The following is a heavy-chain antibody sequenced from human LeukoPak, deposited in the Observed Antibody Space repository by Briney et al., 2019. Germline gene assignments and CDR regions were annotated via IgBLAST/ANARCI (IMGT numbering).Heavy chain of an antibody. CDR3: AKGSY. J-gene: IGHJ4*02. V-gene: IGHV3-23*01. CDR2: ISYSGGST. CDR1: GFTFSDYY. Sequence: GGSLRPSCAASGFTFSDYYMSWIRQAPGKGLEWVSGISYSGGSTYYADSVKGRFTISRDNSKNTLYLQMNSLRAEDTAIYYCAKGSYWGQGTLVTVSS.